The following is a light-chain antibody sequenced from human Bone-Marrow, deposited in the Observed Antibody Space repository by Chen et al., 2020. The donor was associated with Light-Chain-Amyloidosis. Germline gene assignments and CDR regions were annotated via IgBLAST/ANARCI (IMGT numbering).Light chain of an antibody. J-gene: IGLJ3*02. V-gene: IGLV3-21*02. CDR3: QVWDRSSDRPV. CDR1: NIGSTS. Sequence: SYVLTQPSSVSVAPGQTATIPWGGNNIGSTSVPWYQQTPGQAPLLVVYDDSDRPSGIPERLAGSNSGNTATLTISRVEAGDEADYYCQVWDRSSDRPVFGGGTKLTVL. CDR2: DDS.